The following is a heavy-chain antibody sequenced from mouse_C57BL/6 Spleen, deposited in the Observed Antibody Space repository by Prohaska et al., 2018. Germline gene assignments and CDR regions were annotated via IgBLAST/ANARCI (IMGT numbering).Heavy chain of an antibody. CDR2: IDPEDGDT. CDR3: TTEGYYGSRTDY. J-gene: IGHJ4*01. CDR1: GFNIKDYY. Sequence: EVQLQQSGAELVRPGASVKLSCTASGFNIKDYYMHWVKQRPEQGLEWIGRIDPEDGDTEYAPKFQGKATMTADTSSNTAYLQLSSRTSEDTAVYYCTTEGYYGSRTDYWGQGTSVTVSS. D-gene: IGHD1-1*01. V-gene: IGHV14-1*01.